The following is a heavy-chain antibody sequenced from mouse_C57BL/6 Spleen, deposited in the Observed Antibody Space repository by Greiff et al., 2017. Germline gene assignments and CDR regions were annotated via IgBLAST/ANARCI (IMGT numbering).Heavy chain of an antibody. Sequence: VQLQQSGPELVKPGASVKISCKASGYAFSSSWMNWVKQRPGKGLEWIGRIYPGDGDTNYNGKFKGKATLTADKSSSTAYMQLSSLTSEDSAVYFCALYYGNSFDYWGQGTTLTVSS. CDR3: ALYYGNSFDY. CDR2: IYPGDGDT. D-gene: IGHD2-1*01. CDR1: GYAFSSSW. V-gene: IGHV1-82*01. J-gene: IGHJ2*01.